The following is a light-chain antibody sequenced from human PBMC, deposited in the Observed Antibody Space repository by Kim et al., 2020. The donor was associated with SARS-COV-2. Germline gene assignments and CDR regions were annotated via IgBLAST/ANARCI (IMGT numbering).Light chain of an antibody. V-gene: IGLV2-14*03. CDR3: SSYTSSSYVV. CDR1: SSDVGGYNY. CDR2: DVN. Sequence: GPSITSSCTGTSSDVGGYNYVSWYQQHPDKAPKLMIYDVNDRPSGISNRFSGSKSGNTASLTISGLQAEDEADYYCSSYTSSSYVVFGGGTQLTVL. J-gene: IGLJ2*01.